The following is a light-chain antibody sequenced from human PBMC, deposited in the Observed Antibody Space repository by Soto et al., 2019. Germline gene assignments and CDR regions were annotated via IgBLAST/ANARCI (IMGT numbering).Light chain of an antibody. CDR3: QQYNNWPWT. CDR2: GAS. V-gene: IGKV3-15*01. Sequence: EIVMTQSPATLSVSPGERVTLSCRASQSFSSNLAWYQHKPGQAPRLLIYGASTTATDVPPRFSGSGSGTEFTLTISNLQSEDFAVYYCQQYNNWPWTFGQGTKVDIK. J-gene: IGKJ1*01. CDR1: QSFSSN.